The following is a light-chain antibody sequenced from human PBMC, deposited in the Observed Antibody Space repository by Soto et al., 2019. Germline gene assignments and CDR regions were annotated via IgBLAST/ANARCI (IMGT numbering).Light chain of an antibody. V-gene: IGKV3-20*01. CDR3: QQYGSSSWT. Sequence: EIVLTQSPGTLSLSPGERATLSCRASQSVSSSYLAWYQQKPGQAPRLLIYGASRRATGIPDRFSGSGSGTDFTLTISRLEPEDFALYYCQQYGSSSWTFGQGTKVEIK. J-gene: IGKJ1*01. CDR2: GAS. CDR1: QSVSSSY.